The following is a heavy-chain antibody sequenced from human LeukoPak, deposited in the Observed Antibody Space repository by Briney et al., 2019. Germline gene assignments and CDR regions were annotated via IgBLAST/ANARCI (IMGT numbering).Heavy chain of an antibody. CDR1: GGTFSSYA. D-gene: IGHD3-16*02. J-gene: IGHJ4*02. V-gene: IGHV1-69*05. Sequence: SVKVSCKASGGTFSSYAISWVRQAPGQGLEWMGGIIPIFGTANYAQKFQGRVTITTDESTSTAYMELSSLRSEDTAVYYCARDRYNSYYFDYWGQGTLVTVSS. CDR2: IIPIFGTA. CDR3: ARDRYNSYYFDY.